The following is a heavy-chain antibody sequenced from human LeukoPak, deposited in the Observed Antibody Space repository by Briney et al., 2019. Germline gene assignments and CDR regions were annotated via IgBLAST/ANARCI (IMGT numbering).Heavy chain of an antibody. Sequence: PGGSLRLSCAASGFTFSSYAMSWVRQAPGKGLEWVSAISGSGGSTYYADSVKGRFTISRDNSKNTLYLQMNSLRAEDTAVYYCANREVPPESYSSGWYYFDYWGQGTLVTVSS. CDR1: GFTFSSYA. V-gene: IGHV3-23*01. D-gene: IGHD6-19*01. CDR3: ANREVPPESYSSGWYYFDY. CDR2: ISGSGGST. J-gene: IGHJ4*02.